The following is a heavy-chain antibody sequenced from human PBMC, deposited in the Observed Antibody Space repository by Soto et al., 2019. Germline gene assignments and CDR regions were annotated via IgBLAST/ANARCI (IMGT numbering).Heavy chain of an antibody. CDR1: GYSFTSHW. Sequence: PGESLKISCKGSGYSFTSHWIGWVRQMPGKGLEWMGIIYPGDSDTRYSPSFQGQVTISADKSISTAYLQWSSLKASDTAMYYCARLEGDKLVEYYFDYWGQGTLVTVSS. CDR3: ARLEGDKLVEYYFDY. D-gene: IGHD2-2*01. CDR2: IYPGDSDT. V-gene: IGHV5-51*01. J-gene: IGHJ4*02.